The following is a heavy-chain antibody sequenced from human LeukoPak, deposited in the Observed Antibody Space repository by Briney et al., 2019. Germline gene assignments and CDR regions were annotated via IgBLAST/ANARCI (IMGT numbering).Heavy chain of an antibody. D-gene: IGHD6-13*01. Sequence: SETLSLTCTVSGGSISSSSYYWGWIRQPPWKGLEWFGSIYYSGSTYYNPSLKSRVTISVDTSKNQFSLNLSSVTAADTAVYYCARRKDRWYRSSWYYFDYWGQGTLVTVSS. CDR1: GGSISSSSYY. V-gene: IGHV4-39*01. J-gene: IGHJ4*02. CDR3: ARRKDRWYRSSWYYFDY. CDR2: IYYSGST.